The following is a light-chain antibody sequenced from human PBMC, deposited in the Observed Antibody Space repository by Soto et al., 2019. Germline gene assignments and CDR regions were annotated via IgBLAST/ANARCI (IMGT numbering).Light chain of an antibody. J-gene: IGLJ1*01. CDR2: GAS. CDR3: CPYAGSSSLV. CDR1: SSDVGSYSL. Sequence: QSVLTQPASVSGSPGQSITISCTGTSSDVGSYSLISWYQQQPGKAPKLVIYGASERPSGVSDRFSGSKSGNTASLTISGLQPEDEADYYCCPYAGSSSLVFGTGTKVTVL. V-gene: IGLV2-23*01.